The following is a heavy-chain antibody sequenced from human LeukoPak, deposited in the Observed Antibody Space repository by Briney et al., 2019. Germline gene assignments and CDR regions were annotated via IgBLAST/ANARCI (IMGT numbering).Heavy chain of an antibody. Sequence: SGTLSLTCAVSGGSISSSNWWSWVRQPPGKGLEWIGEIYHSGSTNYNPSLKSRVTISVDKSKNQFSLKLSSVTAADMAVYYCAGHNDYGEPLIGAFDIWGQGTMVTVSS. V-gene: IGHV4-4*02. J-gene: IGHJ3*02. CDR3: AGHNDYGEPLIGAFDI. CDR1: GGSISSSNW. CDR2: IYHSGST. D-gene: IGHD4-17*01.